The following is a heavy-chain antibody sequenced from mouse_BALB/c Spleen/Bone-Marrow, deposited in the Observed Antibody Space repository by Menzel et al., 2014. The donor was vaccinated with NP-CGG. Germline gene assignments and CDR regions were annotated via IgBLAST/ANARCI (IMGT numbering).Heavy chain of an antibody. Sequence: QVQLQQSGVELVKPGASVKLSCKASGNTFKSYDINWVRQRPEQGLEWIGWIFPGDSTTKYNEKFKGKATLSTDKSSSTVHMQLSRLTSDDSAVYFCVRSRLRDWYFDVWGAGTAVTISS. CDR2: IFPGDSTT. J-gene: IGHJ1*01. CDR3: VRSRLRDWYFDV. V-gene: IGHV1-85*01. CDR1: GNTFKSYD. D-gene: IGHD1-2*01.